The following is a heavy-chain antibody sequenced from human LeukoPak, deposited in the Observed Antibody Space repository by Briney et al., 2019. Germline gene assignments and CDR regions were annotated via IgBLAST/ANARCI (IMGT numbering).Heavy chain of an antibody. V-gene: IGHV4-59*01. CDR2: IYYSGST. CDR1: GDSISSYY. D-gene: IGHD3-22*01. J-gene: IGHJ4*02. CDR3: ARLYYYDSSGYDDY. Sequence: KTSETLSLTCTVSGDSISSYYWSWIRQPPGKGLEWIGYIYYSGSTNYNPSLKSRVTTSVDTSKNQFSLKLSSVTAADTAVYYCARLYYYDSSGYDDYWGQGTLVTVSS.